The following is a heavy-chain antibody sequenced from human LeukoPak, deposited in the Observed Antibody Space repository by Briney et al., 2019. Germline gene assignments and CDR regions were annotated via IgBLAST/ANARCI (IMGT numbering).Heavy chain of an antibody. J-gene: IGHJ4*02. Sequence: ASVKVSCKASGYTFTSYGISWVRQAPGQGLEWMGWISAYNGNTNYAQKLQGRVTMTTDTSTSTAYMELRSLRSDDTAVYYCARDQRPSEYYYDSSGHYSPSIYYFDYWGQGTLVTVSS. D-gene: IGHD3-22*01. CDR3: ARDQRPSEYYYDSSGHYSPSIYYFDY. V-gene: IGHV1-18*01. CDR2: ISAYNGNT. CDR1: GYTFTSYG.